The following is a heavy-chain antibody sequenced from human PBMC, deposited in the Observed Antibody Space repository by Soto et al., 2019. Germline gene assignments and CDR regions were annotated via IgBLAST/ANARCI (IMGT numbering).Heavy chain of an antibody. V-gene: IGHV3-23*01. Sequence: ESGGGLVQPGGSLRLSCAASGFTFNNYGMSWVRQAPEKGLEWFSAITDSGGSTYYADSVKGRFTISRDNSKNTVYLQMNSLRAEDTAVYYCAKAATVVTLYYFDYWGQGTLVTVSS. D-gene: IGHD4-17*01. CDR1: GFTFNNYG. CDR3: AKAATVVTLYYFDY. J-gene: IGHJ4*02. CDR2: ITDSGGST.